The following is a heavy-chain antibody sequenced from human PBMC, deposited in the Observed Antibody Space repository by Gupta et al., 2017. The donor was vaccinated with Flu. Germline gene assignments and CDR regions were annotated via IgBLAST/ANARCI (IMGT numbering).Heavy chain of an antibody. CDR2: INTNGGST. D-gene: IGHD4-17*01. CDR3: ARRSTTNCYDY. J-gene: IGHJ4*02. V-gene: IGHV3-64*07. CDR1: GFTFSSYA. Sequence: EMQLVESGGGLVQPGGSLRLSCAASGFTFSSYAMHWVRQAPGKGVEYVSAINTNGGSTLYADSVKGRFTISRDNSENMLSLQMDSLRTEDTAVYYCARRSTTNCYDYWGQGTLVTVSS.